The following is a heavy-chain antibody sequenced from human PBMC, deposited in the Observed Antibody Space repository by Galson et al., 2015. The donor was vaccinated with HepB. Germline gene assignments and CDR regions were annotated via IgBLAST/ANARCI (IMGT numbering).Heavy chain of an antibody. CDR2: IGHRGGAI. D-gene: IGHD1-26*01. V-gene: IGHV3-23*01. J-gene: IGHJ3*02. Sequence: SLRLSCAASGLSFSTSAMSWVRQAPGERLEWVSTIGHRGGAIFYADSVKGRFTISRDNSKNTLYLQMNSLRADDTAVYYCAKDRGHSKSYFRSDAFDMWGQGTMVTVSS. CDR3: AKDRGHSKSYFRSDAFDM. CDR1: GLSFSTSA.